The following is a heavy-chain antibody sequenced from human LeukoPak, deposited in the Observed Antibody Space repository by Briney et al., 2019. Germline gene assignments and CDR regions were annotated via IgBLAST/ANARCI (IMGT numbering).Heavy chain of an antibody. J-gene: IGHJ5*02. CDR3: ARRRCSNYSCFSYRVVVNWFHP. CDR2: INHSGST. V-gene: IGHV4-34*01. D-gene: IGHD2-2*01. Sequence: PGGSLRLSCVASGFTFAISWMTWVRQTPGKGLEWIGEINHSGSTNYNPSLKSRVTISVDTSKNQFSLKLSSVTAADTAVYFFARRRCSNYSCFSYRVVVNWFHPWGQGNLVPLPS. CDR1: GFTFAISW.